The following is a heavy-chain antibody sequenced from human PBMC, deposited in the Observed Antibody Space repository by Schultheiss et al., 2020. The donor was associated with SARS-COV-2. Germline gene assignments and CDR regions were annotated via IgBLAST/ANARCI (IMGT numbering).Heavy chain of an antibody. CDR3: ATLGGGLTAANYYSDH. CDR2: FLVSGRT. V-gene: IGHV3-23*01. D-gene: IGHD2-21*02. J-gene: IGHJ4*02. CDR1: GFSLGSYA. Sequence: GGSLRLSCAASGFSLGSYAMTWVRQAPGKGLEWVSSFLVSGRTFYADSVKGRFTISRDNAKNTLYLQMSSLRAEDTGVYYCATLGGGLTAANYYSDHWGQGTLVTVSS.